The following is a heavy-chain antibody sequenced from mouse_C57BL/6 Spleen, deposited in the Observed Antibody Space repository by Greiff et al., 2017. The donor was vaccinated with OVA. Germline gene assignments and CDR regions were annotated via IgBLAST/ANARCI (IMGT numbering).Heavy chain of an antibody. D-gene: IGHD1-1*01. CDR3: AIITTVVPWYFDV. CDR2: INPSNGGT. V-gene: IGHV1-53*01. Sequence: QVQLQQPGTELVKPGASVKLSCKASGYTFTSYWMHWVKQRPGQGLEWIGNINPSNGGTNYNEKFKSKATLTVDKSSITAYMQLSSLTSEDSAVYYCAIITTVVPWYFDVWGTGTTVTVSS. J-gene: IGHJ1*03. CDR1: GYTFTSYW.